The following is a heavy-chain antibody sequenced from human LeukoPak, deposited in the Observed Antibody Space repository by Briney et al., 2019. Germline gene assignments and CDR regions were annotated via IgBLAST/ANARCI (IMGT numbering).Heavy chain of an antibody. Sequence: SETLSLTCTVSGGSISSYYWSWIRQPPGKGLEWIGCIYYSGSTNYNPSLKSRVTISVDTSKNQFSLKLSSVTAADTAVYYCARERVETPNWFDPWGQGTLVTVSS. V-gene: IGHV4-59*01. CDR2: IYYSGST. CDR3: ARERVETPNWFDP. J-gene: IGHJ5*02. D-gene: IGHD3-3*01. CDR1: GGSISSYY.